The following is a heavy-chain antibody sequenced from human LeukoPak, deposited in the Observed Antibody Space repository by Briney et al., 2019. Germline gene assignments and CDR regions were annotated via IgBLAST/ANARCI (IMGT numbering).Heavy chain of an antibody. J-gene: IGHJ5*02. CDR3: ARAACTGGSCYYA. D-gene: IGHD2-15*01. V-gene: IGHV3-7*01. CDR1: GFTFSAYW. CDR2: IKKDGSEK. Sequence: GGSLRLSCAASGFTFSAYWMNWVRQSPGRGLEWVASIKKDGSEKYYVDSVKGRSTISRDNAKNSLYLRMTNLRTEDTATYYCARAACTGGSCYYAWGRGTLVTVSA.